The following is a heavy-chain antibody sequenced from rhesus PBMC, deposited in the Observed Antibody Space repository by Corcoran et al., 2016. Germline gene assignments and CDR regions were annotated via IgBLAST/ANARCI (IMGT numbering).Heavy chain of an antibody. CDR3: ARKVQYSNIWTAYYREDTRSAYFDY. V-gene: IGHV4-81*01. Sequence: QVQLQESGPGLVKPSETLSLTCSVSGGSISGYYWSWIRQPPGKGREWSGSIEDNGAAPHSTPSLKSRVTISKDTSQSHFSLKLSSVTAADTAVYYCARKVQYSNIWTAYYREDTRSAYFDYWGQGVPVTVSS. CDR2: IEDNGAAP. J-gene: IGHJ4*01. CDR1: GGSISGYY. D-gene: IGHD3-3*01.